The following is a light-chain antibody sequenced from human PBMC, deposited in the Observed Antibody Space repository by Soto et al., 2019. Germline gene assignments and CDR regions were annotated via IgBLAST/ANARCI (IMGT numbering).Light chain of an antibody. CDR3: QQASSFPPT. CDR1: QGIGSW. J-gene: IGKJ4*02. Sequence: DIQLAQSPSSVSASVGDRVPITCRASQGIGSWLAWYQQKPGKAPKLLIYAASSLQSGVPSRFSGSGSGTDVTLTISCLQPEDFAYYHYQQASSFPPTFGGG. V-gene: IGKV1D-12*01. CDR2: AAS.